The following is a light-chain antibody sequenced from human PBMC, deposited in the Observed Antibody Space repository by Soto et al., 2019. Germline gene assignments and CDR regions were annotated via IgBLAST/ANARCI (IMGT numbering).Light chain of an antibody. J-gene: IGLJ1*01. CDR3: SSYAATNNYV. CDR2: EVT. Sequence: QSVLTQPASVSGSPGQSITISCTGTSSDVGAYDYVSWYQQHPDKAPKFMIYEVTNRPSGVPDRFSGSKSGNTASLTVSGLQAEDEADYYCSSYAATNNYVFGSGTKVTVL. V-gene: IGLV2-8*01. CDR1: SSDVGAYDY.